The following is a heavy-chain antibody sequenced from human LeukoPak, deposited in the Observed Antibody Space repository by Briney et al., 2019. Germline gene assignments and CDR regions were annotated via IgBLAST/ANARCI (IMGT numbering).Heavy chain of an antibody. CDR1: GFPLSSYS. D-gene: IGHD2-15*01. V-gene: IGHV3-48*01. CDR2: ISASGSAI. CDR3: VRVKGSYFDY. J-gene: IGHJ4*02. Sequence: GGSLRLSCTASGFPLSSYSMNWIRQAPGKGLEWISYISASGSAIYYVDSVKGRVTVSRDNARNSLFLQMDSPRAEDTAVYSCVRVKGSYFDYWGPGTLVTVSS.